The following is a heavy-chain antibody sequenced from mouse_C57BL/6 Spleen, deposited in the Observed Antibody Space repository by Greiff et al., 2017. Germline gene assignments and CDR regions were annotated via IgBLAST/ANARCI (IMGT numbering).Heavy chain of an antibody. D-gene: IGHD1-1*01. CDR3: ARDVDGSSLYARGY. Sequence: VESGGGLVKPGGSLKLSCAASGSSFSSYAMSRVRQTPAKRLEWVATLCDGGSYTYYPDNVKGRFTISRDNDTDILYLKLSNLKSEDTAMYYCARDVDGSSLYARGYWGQGTAVTVSS. V-gene: IGHV5-4*01. J-gene: IGHJ4*01. CDR1: GSSFSSYA. CDR2: LCDGGSYT.